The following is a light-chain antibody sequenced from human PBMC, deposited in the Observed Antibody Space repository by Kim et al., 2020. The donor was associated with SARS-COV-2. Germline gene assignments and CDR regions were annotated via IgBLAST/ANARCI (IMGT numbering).Light chain of an antibody. Sequence: RATINCKSSQSVLYSSINKNYLAWYQQKPGQPPKLLIYWASTRESGVPDRFSGSGSGTDFTLTISSLRAEDVAVYFCQQYYTTPLTFGGGTKLEI. J-gene: IGKJ4*01. CDR2: WAS. CDR3: QQYYTTPLT. V-gene: IGKV4-1*01. CDR1: QSVLYSSINKNY.